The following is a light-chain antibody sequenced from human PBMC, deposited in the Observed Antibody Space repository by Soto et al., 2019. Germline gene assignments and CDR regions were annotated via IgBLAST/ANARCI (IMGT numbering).Light chain of an antibody. CDR1: QSVGST. CDR2: GAS. V-gene: IGKV3-15*01. Sequence: EIVMTQSPSTLPVSPGERATLSCRASQSVGSTLAWYQQKPGQAPRLLIYGASTRAAGIPARFSGSGSGTKFTLTISSLQSEDFAVYYCQQYNNWPPNTFGQGTRLEIK. J-gene: IGKJ5*01. CDR3: QQYNNWPPNT.